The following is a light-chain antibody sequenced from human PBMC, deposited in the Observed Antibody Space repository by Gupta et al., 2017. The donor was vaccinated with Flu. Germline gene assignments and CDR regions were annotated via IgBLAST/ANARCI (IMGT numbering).Light chain of an antibody. J-gene: IGLJ3*02. V-gene: IGLV7-43*01. Sequence: QTVVTQEPSLTVSPGGTVTLTCASSTGAVTSGYYPNWFQQKPGQAPRALMYRTSNKHYWTPARFAGSHLGATAALAMSGVQPEDEAEYYCPPFYGSAPASVFGGGTKLSVL. CDR2: RTS. CDR1: TGAVTSGYY. CDR3: PPFYGSAPASV.